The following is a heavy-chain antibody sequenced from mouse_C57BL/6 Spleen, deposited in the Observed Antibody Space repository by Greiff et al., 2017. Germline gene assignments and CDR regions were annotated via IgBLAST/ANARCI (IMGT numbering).Heavy chain of an antibody. CDR1: GFTFSSYG. D-gene: IGHD1-1*01. CDR2: ISSGGSYT. J-gene: IGHJ1*03. Sequence: EVQRVESGGDLVKPGGSLKLSCAASGFTFSSYGMSWVRQTPDKRLEWVATISSGGSYTYYPDSVKGRFTISRDNAKNTLYLQMSSLKSEDTAMYYCARHRGQDYSYWYFDVWGTGTTVTVSS. CDR3: ARHRGQDYSYWYFDV. V-gene: IGHV5-6*01.